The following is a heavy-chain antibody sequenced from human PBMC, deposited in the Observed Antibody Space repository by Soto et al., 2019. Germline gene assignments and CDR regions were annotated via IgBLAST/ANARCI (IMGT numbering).Heavy chain of an antibody. CDR2: ISYDGSNK. Sequence: QVQLVESGGGVVQPGRSLRLSCAASGFTFSSYGMHWVRQAPGKGLEWVAVISYDGSNKYYADSVKGRFTISRDNSKNTLYRQMNSLTAEDTAVYYCAKTMIAKDYYYYMGVWGKGTTVTVSS. J-gene: IGHJ6*03. D-gene: IGHD3-16*01. CDR3: AKTMIAKDYYYYMGV. CDR1: GFTFSSYG. V-gene: IGHV3-30*18.